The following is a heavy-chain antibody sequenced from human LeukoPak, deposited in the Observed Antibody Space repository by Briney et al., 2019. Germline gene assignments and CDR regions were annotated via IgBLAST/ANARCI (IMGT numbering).Heavy chain of an antibody. CDR2: INPSGGST. CDR1: GYPFTTYG. J-gene: IGHJ4*02. V-gene: IGHV1-46*01. CDR3: ARGGIAVAVPFDY. D-gene: IGHD6-19*01. Sequence: ASVKVSCKASGYPFTTYGISWVRQAPGQGLEWMGIINPSGGSTSYAQKFQGRVTMTRDTSTSTVYMELSSLRSEDTAVYYCARGGIAVAVPFDYWGQGTLVTVSS.